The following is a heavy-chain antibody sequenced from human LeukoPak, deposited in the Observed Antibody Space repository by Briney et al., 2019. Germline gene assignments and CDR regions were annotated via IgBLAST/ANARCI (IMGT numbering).Heavy chain of an antibody. CDR3: AKFTYYYDSSGSDDAFDI. CDR2: ISGSGGST. D-gene: IGHD3-22*01. V-gene: IGHV3-23*01. Sequence: GGSLRLSCAASGFTFSNYAMSWVPQAPGKGLEWVSAISGSGGSTYYADSVKVRFTISRDNSKNTLYLQMDSLRAEETAVYDCAKFTYYYDSSGSDDAFDIWGQGTMVTVSS. CDR1: GFTFSNYA. J-gene: IGHJ3*02.